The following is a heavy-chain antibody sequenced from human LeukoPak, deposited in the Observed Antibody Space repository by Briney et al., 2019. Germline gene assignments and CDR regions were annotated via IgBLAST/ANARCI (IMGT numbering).Heavy chain of an antibody. J-gene: IGHJ6*03. D-gene: IGHD2-2*01. V-gene: IGHV4-59*01. CDR2: IYYSGST. CDR3: ARLAVVVPAARDYYYMDV. Sequence: SETLSLTCTVSGGSISSYYWSWIRQPPGKGLEWIGYIYYSGSTNYNPSLKSRVTISVDTSKNQFSLKLSSVTAADTAVYYCARLAVVVPAARDYYYMDVWGKGTTVTVSS. CDR1: GGSISSYY.